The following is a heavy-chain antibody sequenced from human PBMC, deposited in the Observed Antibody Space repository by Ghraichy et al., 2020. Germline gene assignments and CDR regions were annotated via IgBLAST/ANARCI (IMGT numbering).Heavy chain of an antibody. CDR2: INHSGST. J-gene: IGHJ6*03. D-gene: IGHD1-14*01. Sequence: SETLSLTCAVYGGSFSGYYWSWIRQPPGKGLEWIGEINHSGSTNYNPSLKSRVTISVDTSKNQFSLKLSSVTAADTAVYYCARTTPYYYYMDVWGKGTTVTVSS. V-gene: IGHV4-34*01. CDR1: GGSFSGYY. CDR3: ARTTPYYYYMDV.